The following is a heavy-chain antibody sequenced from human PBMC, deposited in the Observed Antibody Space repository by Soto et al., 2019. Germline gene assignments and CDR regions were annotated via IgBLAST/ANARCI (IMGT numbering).Heavy chain of an antibody. Sequence: PGGSLRLSCAASGFTFSGFGMHWVRQAPGKGLEWVAIIWYDGSDKYYADSVRGRFTISRDNSKNTLSLQMNSLRAEDTAVYHCAFGNLSYYFDYWGQGTPVTVS. V-gene: IGHV3-33*01. CDR3: AFGNLSYYFDY. CDR1: GFTFSGFG. D-gene: IGHD3-16*01. CDR2: IWYDGSDK. J-gene: IGHJ4*02.